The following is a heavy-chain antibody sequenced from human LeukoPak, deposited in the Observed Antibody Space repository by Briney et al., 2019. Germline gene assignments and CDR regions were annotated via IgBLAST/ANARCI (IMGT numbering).Heavy chain of an antibody. V-gene: IGHV4-59*12. D-gene: IGHD3-3*01. Sequence: SETLSLTCTVSGGSINTYYWNWIRQPPGKGLQWIGYIYYSGDTNYNPSLKSRVTISVDTSKNQFSLGLSSVSPADTALYYCARRPYYDFWSGYSYYGLDVWGQGSTVTVSS. CDR3: ARRPYYDFWSGYSYYGLDV. CDR2: IYYSGDT. CDR1: GGSINTYY. J-gene: IGHJ6*02.